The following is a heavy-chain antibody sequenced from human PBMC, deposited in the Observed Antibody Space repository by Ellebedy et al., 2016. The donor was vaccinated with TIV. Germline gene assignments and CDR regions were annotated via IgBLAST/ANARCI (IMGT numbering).Heavy chain of an antibody. V-gene: IGHV3-23*01. J-gene: IGHJ4*02. Sequence: GESLKISXAASGFTFSSYAMSWVRQAPGKGLEWVSAISGSGGSTYYADSVKGRFTISRDNSKNTLYLQMNSLRAEDTAVYYCAKDNRAYLENNFDYWGQGTLVTVSS. CDR3: AKDNRAYLENNFDY. CDR2: ISGSGGST. CDR1: GFTFSSYA. D-gene: IGHD3-16*01.